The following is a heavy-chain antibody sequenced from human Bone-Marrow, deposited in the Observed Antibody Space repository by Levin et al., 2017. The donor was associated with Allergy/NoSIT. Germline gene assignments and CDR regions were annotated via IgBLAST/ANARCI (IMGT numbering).Heavy chain of an antibody. CDR2: IYRSGST. V-gene: IGHV4-38-2*01. Sequence: SQTLSLTCVVSGYSISSGYYWGWIRQPPGKGLEWIGSIYRSGSTYYNPSLKSRVTISLDTSKNQFSLKLTSVTAADTAVYYCARDSPRGAVVTPVDVWGQGTTVTVSS. J-gene: IGHJ6*02. CDR3: ARDSPRGAVVTPVDV. D-gene: IGHD2-21*02. CDR1: GYSISSGYY.